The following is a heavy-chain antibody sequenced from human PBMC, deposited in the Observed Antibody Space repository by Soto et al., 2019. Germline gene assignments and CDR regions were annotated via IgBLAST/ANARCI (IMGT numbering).Heavy chain of an antibody. Sequence: SETLSLTCAVCGGSFSGYYWSWIRQPPGKGLEWIGEINHSGSTNYNPSLKSRVTISVDTSKNQFSLKLSSVTAADTAVYYCARGAKQFLEWLLRGHDYWGQGTLVTVSS. CDR1: GGSFSGYY. J-gene: IGHJ4*02. V-gene: IGHV4-34*01. CDR2: INHSGST. D-gene: IGHD3-3*01. CDR3: ARGAKQFLEWLLRGHDY.